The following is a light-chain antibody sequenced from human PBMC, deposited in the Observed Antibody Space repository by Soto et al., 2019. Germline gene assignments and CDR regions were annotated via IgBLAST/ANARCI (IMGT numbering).Light chain of an antibody. CDR2: EVS. CDR1: SSDVGGSNY. V-gene: IGLV2-14*01. J-gene: IGLJ2*01. Sequence: QSALIQPASVSGSPGQSITISCTGTSSDVGGSNYVSWYQHHPHRAPQLLIYEVSYRPSGVSKRLSGSKSGNMACLTISGLHAEDEADYYCSSYTSSNTLEVFGSGTKLTVL. CDR3: SSYTSSNTLEV.